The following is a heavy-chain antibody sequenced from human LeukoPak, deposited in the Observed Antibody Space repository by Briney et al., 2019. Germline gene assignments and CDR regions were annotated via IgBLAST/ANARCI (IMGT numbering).Heavy chain of an antibody. Sequence: SETLSLTCAVYGGSFSGYYWSWIRQPPGKGLEWIGEINHSGSTNYNPSLKSRVTISVDTSKNQFSLELSSVTAADTAVYYCARVEPMITFGGVIVFPGYGMDVWGQGTTVTVSS. CDR1: GGSFSGYY. CDR2: INHSGST. D-gene: IGHD3-16*02. CDR3: ARVEPMITFGGVIVFPGYGMDV. J-gene: IGHJ6*02. V-gene: IGHV4-34*01.